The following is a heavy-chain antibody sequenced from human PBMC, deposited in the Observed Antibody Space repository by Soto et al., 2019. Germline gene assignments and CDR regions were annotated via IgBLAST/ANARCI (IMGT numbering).Heavy chain of an antibody. CDR3: ARTLAARHGQYYYYYYMDV. J-gene: IGHJ6*03. CDR2: IKQDGSEK. D-gene: IGHD6-6*01. Sequence: GGSLRLSCAASGFTFSSYWMSWVRQAPGKGLEWVANIKQDGSEKYYVDSVKGRFTISRDNAKNSLYLQMNSLRAEDTAVYYCARTLAARHGQYYYYYYMDVWGKGTTVTVSS. V-gene: IGHV3-7*01. CDR1: GFTFSSYW.